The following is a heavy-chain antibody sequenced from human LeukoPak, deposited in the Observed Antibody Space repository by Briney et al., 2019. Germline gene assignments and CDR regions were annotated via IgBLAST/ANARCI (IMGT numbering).Heavy chain of an antibody. CDR1: GFTFSSYG. CDR3: AKASYRQLGLIYY. Sequence: PGRSLRLSCAASGFTFSSYGMHWVRQAPGKGLEWVTVISYDGSNKYYADSVKGRFTISRDNSKNTLYLQMNSLRAEDTAVYYCAKASYRQLGLIYYWGQGTLVTVSS. V-gene: IGHV3-30*18. J-gene: IGHJ4*02. CDR2: ISYDGSNK. D-gene: IGHD5-18*01.